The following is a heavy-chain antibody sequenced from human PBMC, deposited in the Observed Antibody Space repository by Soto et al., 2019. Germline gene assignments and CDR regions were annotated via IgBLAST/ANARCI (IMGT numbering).Heavy chain of an antibody. CDR2: FESREAYS. Sequence: GDSVKISCKGSAYNFTTYWISWVRQMPGKGLEWMGKFESREAYSSYSPSFQGHVTILVDKSASTVYLQWSVLKASDTAMYICASQGLGLWGPYYYYSGLEVWPQGSTVTFCS. V-gene: IGHV5-10-1*01. CDR1: AYNFTTYW. D-gene: IGHD7-27*01. CDR3: ASQGLGLWGPYYYYSGLEV. J-gene: IGHJ6*02.